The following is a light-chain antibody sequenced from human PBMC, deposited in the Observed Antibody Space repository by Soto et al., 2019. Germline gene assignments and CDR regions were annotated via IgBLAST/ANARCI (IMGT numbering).Light chain of an antibody. J-gene: IGKJ5*01. Sequence: ALAESPGTLPLSIGERDTLSCMASQSVNSKLAWYQQKPGQAPRLLIYGASSRATGIPDRFSGSGSGTDFTLTISRLQPEDFAVYSCQQYGSSPTTVGQGTRLEIK. CDR2: GAS. CDR3: QQYGSSPTT. V-gene: IGKV3-20*01. CDR1: QSVNSK.